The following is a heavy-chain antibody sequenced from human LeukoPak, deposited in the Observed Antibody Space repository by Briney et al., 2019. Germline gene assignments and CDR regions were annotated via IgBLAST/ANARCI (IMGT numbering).Heavy chain of an antibody. J-gene: IGHJ4*02. Sequence: SETLSLTCTVSGGSTNNYYWSWIRQPAGKGLEWIGRIYTRGSTNYNPSLKSRVTISVDTSKNQFSLKLSSVTAADTAVYYCARIFAVHGFSFDYWGQGTLVTVSS. V-gene: IGHV4-4*07. CDR1: GGSTNNYY. CDR2: IYTRGST. D-gene: IGHD3-10*01. CDR3: ARIFAVHGFSFDY.